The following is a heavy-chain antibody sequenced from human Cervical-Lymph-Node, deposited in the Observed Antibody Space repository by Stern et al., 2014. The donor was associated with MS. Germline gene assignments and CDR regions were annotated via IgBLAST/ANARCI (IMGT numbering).Heavy chain of an antibody. D-gene: IGHD5-24*01. J-gene: IGHJ5*02. V-gene: IGHV1-18*01. CDR3: ASGSLEGFDP. CDR1: GYTFTSLG. CDR2: ISTYNNNT. Sequence: QVQLVQSGAEVKKPGASVKVSCKASGYTFTSLGLSWVRQAPGQGLEWMGWISTYNNNTTYAQNLQGRVTLTTDTSTSTAYMELRSLTSDDTAIYFCASGSLEGFDPWGQGTLVTVSS.